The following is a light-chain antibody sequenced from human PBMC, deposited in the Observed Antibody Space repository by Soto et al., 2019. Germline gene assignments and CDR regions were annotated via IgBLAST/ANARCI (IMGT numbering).Light chain of an antibody. CDR3: MQGTHWPTRT. V-gene: IGKV2-30*01. J-gene: IGKJ1*01. CDR2: EVS. Sequence: DVVMTQSPLSLPVTLGQPASISCRSSQSLVYSDGNTYLSWFQQRPGQSPRRLIYEVSNRDSGVPDRFSGSGSGTDFTLKISRVEAEDVGIYYCMQGTHWPTRTFGQGTKVEI. CDR1: QSLVYSDGNTY.